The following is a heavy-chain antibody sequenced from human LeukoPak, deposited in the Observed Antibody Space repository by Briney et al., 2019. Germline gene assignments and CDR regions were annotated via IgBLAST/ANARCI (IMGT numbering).Heavy chain of an antibody. Sequence: QTGGSLRLSCAASGFTFSSYGMSWVRQAPGKGLEWVSAISGSGGSTYYADSVKGRFTISRDNSKNTLYLQMGSLRAEDMAVYYCARGRVGYGSGSYYSDPFDYWGQGTLVTVSS. CDR2: ISGSGGST. CDR1: GFTFSSYG. V-gene: IGHV3-23*01. CDR3: ARGRVGYGSGSYYSDPFDY. J-gene: IGHJ4*02. D-gene: IGHD3-10*01.